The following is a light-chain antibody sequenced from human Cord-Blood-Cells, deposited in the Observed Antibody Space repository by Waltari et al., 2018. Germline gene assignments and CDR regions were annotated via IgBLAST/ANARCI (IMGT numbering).Light chain of an antibody. CDR1: NIGSKS. Sequence: SYVLTQPPSVSVAPGKTARLTCGGHNIGSKSVPWYQQKPGQAPVLVVYDDSDRPSGIPERFSGSNSGNTATLTISRVEAGDEADYYCQVWDSSSDHPGVFGGGTKLTVL. J-gene: IGLJ3*02. CDR2: DDS. CDR3: QVWDSSSDHPGV. V-gene: IGLV3-21*03.